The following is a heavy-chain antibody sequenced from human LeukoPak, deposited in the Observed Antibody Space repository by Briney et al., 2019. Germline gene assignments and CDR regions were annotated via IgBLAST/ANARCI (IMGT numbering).Heavy chain of an antibody. CDR2: ISGYNGHR. CDR3: ARDQGLSPSLWDY. CDR1: GYTLSSYG. Sequence: ASVTVSCKASGYTLSSYGVSWVRQAPGQGLEWMGWISGYNGHRKYAEKIQGRVTMTTDTSTNTAYMELRSLRSDDTATYYCARDQGLSPSLWDYWGQGTLITVSS. V-gene: IGHV1-18*01. J-gene: IGHJ4*02. D-gene: IGHD2-2*01.